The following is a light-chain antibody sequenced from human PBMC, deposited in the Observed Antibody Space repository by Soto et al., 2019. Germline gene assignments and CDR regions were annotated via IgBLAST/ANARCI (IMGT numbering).Light chain of an antibody. J-gene: IGLJ1*01. CDR3: SSYTSSSTLEV. CDR1: SSDVGGYNY. CDR2: DVS. Sequence: QSALTQPASVSESPGQSIAISCTGTSSDVGGYNYVSWYQQNPGKAPKLMIYDVSNRPSGVSDRFSGSKSGNTASLTISGLQAEDEADYYCSSYTSSSTLEVFGTGTKVTVL. V-gene: IGLV2-14*01.